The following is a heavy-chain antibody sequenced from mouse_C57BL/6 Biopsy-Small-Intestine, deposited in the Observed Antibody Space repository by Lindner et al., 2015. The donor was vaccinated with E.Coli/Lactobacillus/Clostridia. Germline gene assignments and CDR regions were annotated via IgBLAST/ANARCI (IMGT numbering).Heavy chain of an antibody. CDR1: GYTFTDFD. Sequence: SVKVSCKASGYTFTDFDIVWVRQAAGQGLEWMGWVNGNSGNTGYAERFQGRVTMTRNTSISTAYLELSSLRSEDTAVYYCARLTLTGNWQPNWMDCWGQGTPVTVSS. D-gene: IGHD4-1*01. J-gene: IGHJ4*01. CDR2: VNGNSGNT. V-gene: IGHV1-84*02. CDR3: ARLTLTGNWQPNWMDC.